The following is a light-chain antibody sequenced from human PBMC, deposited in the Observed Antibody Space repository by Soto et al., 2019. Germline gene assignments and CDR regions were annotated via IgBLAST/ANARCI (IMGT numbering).Light chain of an antibody. CDR2: DAS. CDR1: QGISSY. J-gene: IGKJ4*01. Sequence: DIPLTQSPSFLSASVGDRVTITCRASQGISSYLAWYQQKPGKAPNLLIYDASRLQSGVPSRFSGSGSGTDFTLTISSLQPEDFATYYCQQANSFPLTFGGGTKVDIK. V-gene: IGKV1-9*01. CDR3: QQANSFPLT.